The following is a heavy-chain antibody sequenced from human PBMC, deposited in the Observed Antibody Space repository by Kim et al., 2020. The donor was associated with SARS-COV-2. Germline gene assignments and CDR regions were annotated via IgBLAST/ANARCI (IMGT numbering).Heavy chain of an antibody. CDR2: ISSSSSYI. CDR3: ARDWLGAAYYDILTGPTPVDS. D-gene: IGHD3-9*01. V-gene: IGHV3-21*01. CDR1: GFTFSSYS. J-gene: IGHJ4*02. Sequence: GGSLRLSCAASGFTFSSYSMNWVRQAPGKGLEWVSSISSSSSYIYYADSVKGRFTISRDNAKNSLYLQMNSLRAEDTAVYYCARDWLGAAYYDILTGPTPVDSWGQGTLVTVSS.